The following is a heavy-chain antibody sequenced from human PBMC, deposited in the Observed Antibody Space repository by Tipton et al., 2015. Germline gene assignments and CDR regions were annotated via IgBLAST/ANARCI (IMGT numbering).Heavy chain of an antibody. CDR3: ARFRFDYFDY. J-gene: IGHJ4*01. CDR1: GGSVTSGSYY. CDR2: ISYTDGA. V-gene: IGHV4-61*01. D-gene: IGHD3-3*01. Sequence: GLVKPSENLSLTCTVSGGSVTSGSYYWSWIRQPPGKGLEWIGYISYTDGAHYNPALKSRVTISVDTSKNQFSLTLNSVAAADTAVYYCARFRFDYFDYWGHGTLVTVSS.